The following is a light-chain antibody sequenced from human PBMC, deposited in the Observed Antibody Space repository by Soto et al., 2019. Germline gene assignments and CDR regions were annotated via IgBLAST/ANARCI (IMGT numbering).Light chain of an antibody. V-gene: IGKV3-20*01. CDR3: QQYGSSPLT. CDR2: GAS. CDR1: QSVSSSY. J-gene: IGKJ4*01. Sequence: EIVLTQSPGTLSLSPGERATLSCRARQSVSSSYLAWYQQKPGQAPRLLIYGASSRATGIPDRFSGSGSGTDFTLIIRRLEPEDFAVYYCQQYGSSPLTFGGGTKVEIK.